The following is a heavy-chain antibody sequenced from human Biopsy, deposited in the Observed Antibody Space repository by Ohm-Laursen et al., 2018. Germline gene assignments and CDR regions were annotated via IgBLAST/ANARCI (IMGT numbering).Heavy chain of an antibody. CDR2: VSTGCAAT. J-gene: IGHJ5*02. CDR1: RFTFSRYA. CDR3: AKDLRKKAAIQLWTTWFDP. D-gene: IGHD1-1*01. V-gene: IGHV3-23*01. Sequence: SLRLSCSASRFTFSRYAMSWVRQVPWKSLEWVSAVSTGCAATYYADSVRGRFTISRDNFKNTLFLQRDGLTADDTALYYCAKDLRKKAAIQLWTTWFDPWGQGTLVTVSS.